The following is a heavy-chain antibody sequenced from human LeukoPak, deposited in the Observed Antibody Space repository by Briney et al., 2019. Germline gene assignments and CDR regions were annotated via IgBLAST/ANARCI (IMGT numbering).Heavy chain of an antibody. J-gene: IGHJ4*02. CDR2: IKSGGSEN. V-gene: IGHV3-7*03. Sequence: GGSLRLSWEASRFTINNYWMRRVAPAPGKGLVWVAMIKSGGSENYYVDSVKARFTISRDNTKNSLIMQMNSLRVEDTGVYYCARDRPKITIFGVVHRQPGDYWGQGTLVTVSS. CDR3: ARDRPKITIFGVVHRQPGDY. D-gene: IGHD3-3*01. CDR1: RFTINNYW.